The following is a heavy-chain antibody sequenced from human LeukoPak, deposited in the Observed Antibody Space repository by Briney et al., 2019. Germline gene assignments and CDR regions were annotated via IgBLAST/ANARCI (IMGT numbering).Heavy chain of an antibody. V-gene: IGHV3-23*01. J-gene: IGHJ1*01. Sequence: GGSLRLSCAASGFTFSSYAMSWVRQAPGKGLEWVSAISGSGGSTYYADSVKGRFIISRDNSKNTLYLQMNSQRAEDTALYYCAKSVGAAGGYGEFLQHWGQGNLVTVSS. CDR1: GFTFSSYA. D-gene: IGHD6-13*01. CDR2: ISGSGGST. CDR3: AKSVGAAGGYGEFLQH.